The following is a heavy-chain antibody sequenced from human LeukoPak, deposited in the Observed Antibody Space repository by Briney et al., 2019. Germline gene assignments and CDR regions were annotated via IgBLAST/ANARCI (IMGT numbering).Heavy chain of an antibody. J-gene: IGHJ5*02. CDR1: CLPMNRWGYY. V-gene: IGHV4-31*03. CDR2: IYYRGST. Sequence: AQTLSLTCTLSCLPMNRWGYYGRGIRQHREKGLEWIGYIYYRGSTYYNPSLKSRFTIRVDASENVFSLDLLSVTAADTAVFYCENGVVAVRGYHWLDPWGQGTLVTVSS. D-gene: IGHD2-15*01. CDR3: ENGVVAVRGYHWLDP.